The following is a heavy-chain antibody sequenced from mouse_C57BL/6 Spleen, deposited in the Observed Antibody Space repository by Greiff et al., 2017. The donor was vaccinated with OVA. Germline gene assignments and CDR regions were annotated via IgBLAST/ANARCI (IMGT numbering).Heavy chain of an antibody. J-gene: IGHJ3*01. V-gene: IGHV1-82*01. CDR1: GYAFSSSW. CDR3: ARQDYDYDEAWFAY. CDR2: IYPGDGDT. D-gene: IGHD2-4*01. Sequence: QVQLQQSGPELVKPGASVKISCKASGYAFSSSWMNWVKQRPGKGLEWIGRIYPGDGDTNYDGKFKGKATLTADKSSSTAYMQLSSLTSEDFAVYVCARQDYDYDEAWFAYWGQGTLVTVSA.